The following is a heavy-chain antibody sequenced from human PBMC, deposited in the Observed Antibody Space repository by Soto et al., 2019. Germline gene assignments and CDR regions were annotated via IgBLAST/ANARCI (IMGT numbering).Heavy chain of an antibody. Sequence: SETLSLTCAVYGGSFSGYYWGWIRQPPGKGLEWIGSIYYSGSTYYNPSLKSRVTISVDTSKNQFSLKLSSVTTADTAVYYCARHQSHSSSYVDPWGQGTLVTVSS. D-gene: IGHD6-13*01. J-gene: IGHJ5*02. CDR2: IYYSGST. CDR3: ARHQSHSSSYVDP. CDR1: GGSFSGYY. V-gene: IGHV4-39*01.